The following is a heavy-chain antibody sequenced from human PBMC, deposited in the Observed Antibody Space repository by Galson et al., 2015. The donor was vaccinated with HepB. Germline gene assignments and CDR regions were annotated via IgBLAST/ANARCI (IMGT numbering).Heavy chain of an antibody. CDR3: AKDLLVAAPIYYYGMDV. D-gene: IGHD5-12*01. CDR2: ISYDGSNK. V-gene: IGHV3-30*18. Sequence: SLRLSCAASGFTFSSYGMHWVRQAPGKGLEWVAVISYDGSNKYYADSVKGRFTISRDNSKNTLYLQMNSLRAEDTAVYYCAKDLLVAAPIYYYGMDVWGQGTTVTVSS. CDR1: GFTFSSYG. J-gene: IGHJ6*02.